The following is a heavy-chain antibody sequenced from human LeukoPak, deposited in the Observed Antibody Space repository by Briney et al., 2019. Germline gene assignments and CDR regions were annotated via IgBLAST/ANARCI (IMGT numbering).Heavy chain of an antibody. Sequence: PSEALSLTCTVSGGSISSYSWSWIRQPAGKGLGWIGRIYTSGSTNYNPSLKSRVTISVDKSKNQFSLILSSVTAADTAVYYCARDLGSYRHYFDYWGQGTLVTVSS. V-gene: IGHV4-4*07. CDR3: ARDLGSYRHYFDY. D-gene: IGHD1-26*01. CDR1: GGSISSYS. J-gene: IGHJ4*02. CDR2: IYTSGST.